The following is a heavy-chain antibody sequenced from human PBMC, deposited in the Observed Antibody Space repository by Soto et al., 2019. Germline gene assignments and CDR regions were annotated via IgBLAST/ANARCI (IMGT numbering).Heavy chain of an antibody. CDR3: AKRGWGGKRYYDSSGYYPY. J-gene: IGHJ4*02. Sequence: GGSLRLSCAASGFTFSSYAMSWVRQAPGKGLEWVSAISGSGGSTYYADSVKGRFTISRDNSKNTLYLQMNSLRAEDTAVYYCAKRGWGGKRYYDSSGYYPYWGQGTLVTVSS. V-gene: IGHV3-23*01. CDR2: ISGSGGST. CDR1: GFTFSSYA. D-gene: IGHD3-22*01.